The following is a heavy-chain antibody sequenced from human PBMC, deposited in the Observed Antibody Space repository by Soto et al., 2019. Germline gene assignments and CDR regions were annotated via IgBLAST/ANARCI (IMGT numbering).Heavy chain of an antibody. J-gene: IGHJ6*02. CDR3: ARERYCSSTSCHYYYYYGMDV. Sequence: SETLSLTCTVSGGSISSYYWSWIRQPPGKGLEWIGYIYYSGSTYYNPSLKSRVTISVDTSKNQFSLKLSSVTAADTAVYYCARERYCSSTSCHYYYYYGMDVWGQGTTGTVSS. CDR2: IYYSGST. D-gene: IGHD2-2*01. V-gene: IGHV4-30-4*01. CDR1: GGSISSYY.